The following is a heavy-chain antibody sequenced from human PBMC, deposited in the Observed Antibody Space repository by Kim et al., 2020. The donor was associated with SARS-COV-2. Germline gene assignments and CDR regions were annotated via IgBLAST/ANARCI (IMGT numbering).Heavy chain of an antibody. CDR1: GFTFDDYA. CDR3: AKDLVVGATGKDYYYYYGMDV. Sequence: GGSLRLSCAASGFTFDDYAMHWVRQAPGKGLEWVSLISGDGGSTYYADSVKGRFTISRDNSKNSLYLQMNSLRTEDTALYYCAKDLVVGATGKDYYYYYGMDVWGQGTTVTVSS. J-gene: IGHJ6*02. V-gene: IGHV3-43*02. CDR2: ISGDGGST. D-gene: IGHD1-26*01.